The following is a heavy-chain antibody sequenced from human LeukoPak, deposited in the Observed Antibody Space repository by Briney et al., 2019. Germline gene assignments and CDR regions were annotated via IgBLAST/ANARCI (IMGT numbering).Heavy chain of an antibody. CDR3: ARSLRGYYDILTGYYHQLDNWFDP. CDR2: MNPNSGNT. D-gene: IGHD3-9*01. J-gene: IGHJ5*02. CDR1: GYTFTTYG. Sequence: ASVKVSCKASGYTFTTYGISWVRQATGQGLEWMGWMNPNSGNTGYAQKFQGRVTMTRNTSISTAYMELSSLRSEDTAVYYCARSLRGYYDILTGYYHQLDNWFDPWGQGTLVTVSS. V-gene: IGHV1-8*02.